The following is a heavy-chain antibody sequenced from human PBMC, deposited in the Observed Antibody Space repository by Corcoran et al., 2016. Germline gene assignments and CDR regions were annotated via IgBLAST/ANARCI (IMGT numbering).Heavy chain of an antibody. CDR2: INHSGST. CDR3: ARARGYFDL. CDR1: GGSFSGYY. V-gene: IGHV4-34*01. J-gene: IGHJ2*01. Sequence: QVQLQQWGAGLLKSSETLSLTCAVYGGSFSGYYWRWVRHPPGKGLEWIGEINHSGSTNYNPSLKSRVTISVDTAKNQFSLKLSSVTAADTAVYYCARARGYFDLWGRGTLVTVSS.